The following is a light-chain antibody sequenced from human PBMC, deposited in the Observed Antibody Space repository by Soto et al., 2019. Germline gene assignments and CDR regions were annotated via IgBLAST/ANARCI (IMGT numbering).Light chain of an antibody. V-gene: IGLV2-11*01. CDR2: DVT. CDR1: SSDVGDYIY. CDR3: CSYGGSYARNWV. J-gene: IGLJ3*02. Sequence: QSALTQPRSVSGSPGQSVTISCTGTSSDVGDYIYVSWYQQHPDRAPRLIIYDVTKRPSGVPDRFSGSKSGDTASLTISGLHAADEADYYCCSYGGSYARNWVFGGGTKLTVL.